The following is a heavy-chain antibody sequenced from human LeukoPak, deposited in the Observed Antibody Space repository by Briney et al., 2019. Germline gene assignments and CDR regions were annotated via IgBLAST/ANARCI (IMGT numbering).Heavy chain of an antibody. J-gene: IGHJ3*02. CDR1: GGSISSSSYY. V-gene: IGHV4-39*07. Sequence: SETLSLTCTVSGGSISSSSYYWGWIRQPPVKGLEWIGSIYYSGSTYYNPSLKSRVTISVDTSKNRFSLKLSSVTAADTAVYYCARVAITMVRGVIIYDAFDIWGQGTMVTVSS. CDR2: IYYSGST. D-gene: IGHD3-10*01. CDR3: ARVAITMVRGVIIYDAFDI.